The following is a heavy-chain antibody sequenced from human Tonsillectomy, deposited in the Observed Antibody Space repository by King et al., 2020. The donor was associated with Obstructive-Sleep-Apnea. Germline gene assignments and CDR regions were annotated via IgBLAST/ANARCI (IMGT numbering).Heavy chain of an antibody. CDR2: FSSSSSYI. Sequence: VQLVESGGGLVKPGGSLRLSCAASGFTFSSYSMSWVRQAPGKGLEWVSTFSSSSSYIFYADSVKGRFTISRDDAKSSLYLQMNSLRAEDTAVYYCARDLYYNDPCGFESFDYWGQGTPVTVSP. V-gene: IGHV3-21*01. J-gene: IGHJ4*01. D-gene: IGHD3-22*01. CDR3: ARDLYYNDPCGFESFDY. CDR1: GFTFSSYS.